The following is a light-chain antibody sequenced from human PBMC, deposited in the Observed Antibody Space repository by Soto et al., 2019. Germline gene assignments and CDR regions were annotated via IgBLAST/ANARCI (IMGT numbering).Light chain of an antibody. CDR3: QQYGTSPCT. J-gene: IGKJ2*02. CDR2: GTS. V-gene: IGKV3-20*01. Sequence: EIVLTKSPGTLSLSSGERATLSCSASQSVTSNSLAWYQQRPGQAPRLLIYGTSTRATGIPDRFSGSGSGTDFTLIISRLEPEDFEMYYCQQYGTSPCTFGQGPRLEIK. CDR1: QSVTSNS.